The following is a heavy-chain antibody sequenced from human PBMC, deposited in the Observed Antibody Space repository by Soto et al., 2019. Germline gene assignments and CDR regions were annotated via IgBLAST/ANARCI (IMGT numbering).Heavy chain of an antibody. CDR3: ARDLAYYDSSGAKGHYGMDV. J-gene: IGHJ6*02. CDR1: GFTFSSYA. Sequence: QVQLVESGGGVVQPGRSLRLSCAASGFTFSSYAMHWVRQAPGKGLEWVAVISYDGSNKYYADSVKGRFTISRDNSKNTLYLQMNSLRAEDTAVYYCARDLAYYDSSGAKGHYGMDVWGQGTTVTVSS. D-gene: IGHD3-22*01. CDR2: ISYDGSNK. V-gene: IGHV3-30-3*01.